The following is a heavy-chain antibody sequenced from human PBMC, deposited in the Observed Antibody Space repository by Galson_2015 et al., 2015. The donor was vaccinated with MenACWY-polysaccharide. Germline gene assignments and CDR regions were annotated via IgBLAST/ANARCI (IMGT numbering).Heavy chain of an antibody. CDR2: IRYDGSNK. J-gene: IGHJ4*02. CDR3: ARGNYDSSNSHYFFDY. D-gene: IGHD3-22*01. Sequence: SLRLSCAASGFAFNNFDMHWVRQAPGKGLEWVAVIRYDGSNKYYADSVKGRFTISRDNSKSTLSLQMSSLRAEDTAVYYCARGNYDSSNSHYFFDYWGQETLVTVSS. CDR1: GFAFNNFD. V-gene: IGHV3-30*02.